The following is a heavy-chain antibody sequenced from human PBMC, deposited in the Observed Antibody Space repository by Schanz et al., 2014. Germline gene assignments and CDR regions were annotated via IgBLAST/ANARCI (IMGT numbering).Heavy chain of an antibody. V-gene: IGHV3-21*02. Sequence: VLLVESGGGVVQPGRSLRLSCAASGFTFSSYSMNWVRQAPGKGLEWVSNIFTSSSDMYYADSVKGRFTISRDNAKNSVYLQMNSLRAEDTAVYYCARGESMVRGVIVNYGMDVWGQGTTVTVSS. CDR1: GFTFSSYS. J-gene: IGHJ6*02. CDR3: ARGESMVRGVIVNYGMDV. CDR2: IFTSSSDM. D-gene: IGHD3-10*01.